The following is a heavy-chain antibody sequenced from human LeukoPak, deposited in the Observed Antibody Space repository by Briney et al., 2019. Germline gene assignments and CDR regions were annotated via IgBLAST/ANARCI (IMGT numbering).Heavy chain of an antibody. CDR1: GGSISSYH. D-gene: IGHD3-22*01. Sequence: SETLSLTCTVSGGSISSYHWSWLRQPPGKGLEWIGYIYYSGSTNYNPSLKSRVTISVDTSKNQFSLKLNSVTAADTAVYYCARGGFYDSPDYWGQGTLVTVSS. CDR3: ARGGFYDSPDY. J-gene: IGHJ4*02. CDR2: IYYSGST. V-gene: IGHV4-59*01.